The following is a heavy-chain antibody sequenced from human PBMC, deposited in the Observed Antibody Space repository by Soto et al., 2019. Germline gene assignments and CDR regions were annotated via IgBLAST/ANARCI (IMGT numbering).Heavy chain of an antibody. Sequence: EVQLLESGGGLVQPGGSLRLSCAASGFTFSRYTVTWVRQAPGEGLEWVSSISPSGTSTYYTDSVKGRFTISSDNSENTLYLQMNGLRVDDTAVDYCAKSGGYSSGWLEYFQHWGQGTLVTVSS. V-gene: IGHV3-23*01. CDR3: AKSGGYSSGWLEYFQH. CDR1: GFTFSRYT. J-gene: IGHJ1*01. D-gene: IGHD6-19*01. CDR2: ISPSGTST.